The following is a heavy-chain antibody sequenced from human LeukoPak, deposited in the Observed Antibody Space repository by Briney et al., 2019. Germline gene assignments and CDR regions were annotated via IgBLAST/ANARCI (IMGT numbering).Heavy chain of an antibody. V-gene: IGHV3-20*01. Sequence: GSLRLSCTASGFTFNDHGITWVRHVPGKGLEWVCVTTYKCENTAYAESVKGRFTMSRDNARKSVYLQMNRLRAEDTAFYHCARVNSSGMYARGPIASWGQGTLVTVSS. CDR3: ARVNSSGMYARGPIAS. CDR2: TTYKCENT. J-gene: IGHJ4*02. CDR1: GFTFNDHG. D-gene: IGHD3-22*01.